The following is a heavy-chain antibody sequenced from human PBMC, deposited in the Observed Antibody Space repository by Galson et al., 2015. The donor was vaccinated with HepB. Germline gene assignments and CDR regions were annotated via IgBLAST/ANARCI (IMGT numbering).Heavy chain of an antibody. J-gene: IGHJ4*02. CDR3: AKGLYISGRSRGSFDY. V-gene: IGHV3-23*01. Sequence: SLRLSCAVSGFTFSSYTMNWVRQVPGKGLEWVSGLTGSGGGTYYADSVKGRFTISRDNSKNTLYLQMNSLRVDDTAVYHCAKGLYISGRSRGSFDYWGQGTLVTVSS. D-gene: IGHD3-10*01. CDR1: GFTFSSYT. CDR2: LTGSGGGT.